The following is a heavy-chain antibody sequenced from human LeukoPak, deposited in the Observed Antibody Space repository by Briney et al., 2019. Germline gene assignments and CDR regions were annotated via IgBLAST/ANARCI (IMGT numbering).Heavy chain of an antibody. CDR3: ARNWFDP. J-gene: IGHJ5*02. Sequence: GGSLRLSCAASGFTVSSDCVSWVRQAPGKGLDWVSVIYSGGSTYYADSVKGRFTISRDKSKNTVYLQMNSLRFEDTAMYYCARNWFDPWGQGTLVTVSS. CDR1: GFTVSSDC. V-gene: IGHV3-53*05. CDR2: IYSGGST.